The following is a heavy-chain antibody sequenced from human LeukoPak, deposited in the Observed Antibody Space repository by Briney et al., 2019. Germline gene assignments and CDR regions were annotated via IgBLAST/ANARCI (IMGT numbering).Heavy chain of an antibody. CDR2: ISSSSSYI. CDR3: AKDATAVPGTVYMDV. Sequence: PGGSLRLSCAASGFTFSGYSMNWVRQAPGKGLEWVSSISSSSSYIYNADSVKGRFTISRDNAKNSLYLQMNSLRDEDTALYYCAKDATAVPGTVYMDVWGKGTTVTVSS. D-gene: IGHD6-19*01. CDR1: GFTFSGYS. V-gene: IGHV3-21*01. J-gene: IGHJ6*03.